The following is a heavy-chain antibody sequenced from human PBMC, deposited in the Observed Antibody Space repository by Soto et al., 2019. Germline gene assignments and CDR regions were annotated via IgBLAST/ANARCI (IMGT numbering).Heavy chain of an antibody. CDR2: IYSGGST. CDR1: GFTVSSNY. D-gene: IGHD5-12*01. J-gene: IGHJ6*03. CDR3: AGSVPSGYVAYYYMDV. Sequence: EVQLVESGGGLVQPGGSLRLSCAASGFTVSSNYMSWVRQAPGKGLEWVSVIYSGGSTYYADSVKGRFTISRHNSKNTLYLQMNSLRAEDTAVYYCAGSVPSGYVAYYYMDVWGKGTTVTVSS. V-gene: IGHV3-53*04.